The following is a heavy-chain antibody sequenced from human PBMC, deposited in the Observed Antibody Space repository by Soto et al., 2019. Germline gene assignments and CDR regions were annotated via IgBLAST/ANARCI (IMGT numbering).Heavy chain of an antibody. D-gene: IGHD3-22*01. CDR2: ISGSGTTI. CDR3: ASFSRMADGYY. CDR1: GFIFSSYA. Sequence: EVHLVESGGGLVQPGGSLRLSCAASGFIFSSYAINWVRQAPGKGLEWVSYISGSGTTIYYADSVKVRFTISRDYAKSSLYLQINSLRAEDTAMYYCASFSRMADGYYWGQGTLVTVSS. J-gene: IGHJ4*02. V-gene: IGHV3-48*01.